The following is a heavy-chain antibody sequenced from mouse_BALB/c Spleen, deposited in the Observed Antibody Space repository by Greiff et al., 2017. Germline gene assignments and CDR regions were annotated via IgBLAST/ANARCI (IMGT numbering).Heavy chain of an antibody. CDR1: GYTFTSYW. Sequence: VQLQQSGAELAKPGASVKMSCKASGYTFTSYWMHWVKQRPGQGLEWIGYINPSTGYTEYNQKFKDKATLTADKSSSTAYMQLSSLTSEDSAVYYCARWYYGSSYGNYWGQGTTLTVSS. J-gene: IGHJ2*01. V-gene: IGHV1-7*01. CDR3: ARWYYGSSYGNY. D-gene: IGHD1-1*01. CDR2: INPSTGYT.